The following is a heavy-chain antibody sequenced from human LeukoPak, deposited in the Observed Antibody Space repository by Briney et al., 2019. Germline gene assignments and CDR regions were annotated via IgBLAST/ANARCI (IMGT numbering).Heavy chain of an antibody. V-gene: IGHV6-1*01. CDR1: GDSVSRHDLT. J-gene: IGHJ4*02. CDR2: TFYRSKWYN. Sequence: SQTLSLTCVISGDSVSRHDLTWDWVRQSPSRGLEWLGRTFYRSKWYNDYAVSVKSRITVSPDTSKNQFSLHLNSVTPEDTAVYYCMRSYDWVFDYWGQGTRVTVSS. CDR3: MRSYDWVFDY. D-gene: IGHD1-1*01.